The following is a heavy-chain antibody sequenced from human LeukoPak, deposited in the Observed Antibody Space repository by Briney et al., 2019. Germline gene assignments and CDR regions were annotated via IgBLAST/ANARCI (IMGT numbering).Heavy chain of an antibody. CDR3: ARDRNGGSYPSYFDL. V-gene: IGHV1-46*01. Sequence: ASVKVSCKASGYTFTSYYMHWVRQAPGQGLEWMGIINPSGGSTSYAQKFQGRVTMTRDTSTSTVYMELSSLRSEDTAVYYCARDRNGGSYPSYFDLWGRGTLVTVSS. CDR1: GYTFTSYY. CDR2: INPSGGST. J-gene: IGHJ2*01. D-gene: IGHD1-26*01.